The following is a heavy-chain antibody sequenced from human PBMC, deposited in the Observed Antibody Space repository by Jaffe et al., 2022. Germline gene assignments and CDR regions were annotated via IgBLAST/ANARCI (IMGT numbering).Heavy chain of an antibody. Sequence: QVQLVQSGAEVKKPGASVKVSCKASGYTFTGYYMHWVRQAPGQGLEWMGRINPNTGDTNFAQNFRGRVTMTRDTSISTAYMELSRLRSDDTAVYYCASDPYYDILTGHYSDYWGQGTLVTVSS. V-gene: IGHV1-2*06. J-gene: IGHJ4*02. CDR1: GYTFTGYY. CDR3: ASDPYYDILTGHYSDY. CDR2: INPNTGDT. D-gene: IGHD3-9*01.